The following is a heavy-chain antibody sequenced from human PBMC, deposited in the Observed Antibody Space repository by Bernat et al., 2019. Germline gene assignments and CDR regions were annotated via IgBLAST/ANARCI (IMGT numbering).Heavy chain of an antibody. D-gene: IGHD5-18*01. CDR1: GGSISSGCYY. CDR3: ASLSGDSYGYSSRNHYFDY. CDR2: IYDSWST. Sequence: QVQLQESGPGLVKPSQTLSLTCTVSGGSISSGCYYWSWIRQHPGKGLEWIGYIYDSWSTYYNPSLKSRVTISVDTSKNRFSLKLSSVTAADTAVYYCASLSGDSYGYSSRNHYFDYWGQGALVTVSS. J-gene: IGHJ4*02. V-gene: IGHV4-31*03.